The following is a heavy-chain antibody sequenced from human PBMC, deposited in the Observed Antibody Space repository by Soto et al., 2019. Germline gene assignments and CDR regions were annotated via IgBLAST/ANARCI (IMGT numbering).Heavy chain of an antibody. Sequence: QITLKESGPTLVKPTQTLTLTCTFSGFSLSTSGVGVAWIRQPPGNALEWLALIYWDDDKRYRPSLERRLTITSDTSKNQVVLTMTNMDSVDTAPYYAAYLPCSGGSCYWFSFSGMDVWGQGTRVTVSS. CDR1: GFSLSTSGVG. CDR3: AYLPCSGGSCYWFSFSGMDV. CDR2: IYWDDDK. D-gene: IGHD2-15*01. V-gene: IGHV2-5*02. J-gene: IGHJ6*02.